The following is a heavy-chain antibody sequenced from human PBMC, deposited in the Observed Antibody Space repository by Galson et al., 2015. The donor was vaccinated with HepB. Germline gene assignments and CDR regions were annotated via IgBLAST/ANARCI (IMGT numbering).Heavy chain of an antibody. CDR2: VYYNENT. V-gene: IGHV4-39*01. D-gene: IGHD2-15*01. CDR1: GGSINTNFYY. CDR3: ARHIPDIVVVVAAFGWFDP. Sequence: LSLTCTVSGGSINTNFYYWGWIRQPPGKGLEWIGSVYYNENTYYNPSLKSRVAISVDTSKNQFSLKLSSVTAADTAVYYCARHIPDIVVVVAAFGWFDPWGQGTLLTVSS. J-gene: IGHJ5*02.